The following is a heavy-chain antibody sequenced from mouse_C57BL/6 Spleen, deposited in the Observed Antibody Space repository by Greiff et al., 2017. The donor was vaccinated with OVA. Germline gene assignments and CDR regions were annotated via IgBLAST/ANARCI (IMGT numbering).Heavy chain of an antibody. J-gene: IGHJ2*01. V-gene: IGHV1-15*01. Sequence: VHLVESGAELVRPGASVTLSCKASGYTFTDYEMHWVKQTPVHGLEWIGAIDPETGGTAYNQKFKGKAILTADKSSSTAYMELRSLTSEDSAVYYCTRNWPYYFDYWGQGTTLTVSS. CDR3: TRNWPYYFDY. CDR1: GYTFTDYE. CDR2: IDPETGGT. D-gene: IGHD4-1*01.